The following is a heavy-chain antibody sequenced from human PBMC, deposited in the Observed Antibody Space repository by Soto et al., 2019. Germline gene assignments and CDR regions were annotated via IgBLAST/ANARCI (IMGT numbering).Heavy chain of an antibody. CDR2: ISYDGSNK. V-gene: IGHV3-30*18. J-gene: IGHJ6*03. CDR3: AKDLPKLSYYYMAV. Sequence: QVQLVESGGGVVQPGRSLRLSCAASGFTFSSYGMHWVRQAPGKGLEWVAVISYDGSNKYYADSVKGRFTISRDNSKNTLYLQMNSLRAEDTAVYYCAKDLPKLSYYYMAVWGKGTTVTVSS. CDR1: GFTFSSYG. D-gene: IGHD2-15*01.